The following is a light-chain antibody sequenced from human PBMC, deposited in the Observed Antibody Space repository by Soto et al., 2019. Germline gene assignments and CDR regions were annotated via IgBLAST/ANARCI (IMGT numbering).Light chain of an antibody. CDR3: QQRNPLT. CDR1: QSIGTY. Sequence: EIVWTQSPATLSLSPGERATLSCRASQSIGTYLAWYQQKPGQAPRLLIYDASNRATGIPARFTGGGSGTDFTLTITSLEPEDFAVYYCQQRNPLTFGGGTKVDIK. V-gene: IGKV3-11*01. CDR2: DAS. J-gene: IGKJ4*01.